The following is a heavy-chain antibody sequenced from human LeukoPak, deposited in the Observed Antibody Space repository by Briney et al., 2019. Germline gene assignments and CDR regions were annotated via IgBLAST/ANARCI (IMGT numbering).Heavy chain of an antibody. CDR3: AKDPSSGYQSDYFDY. CDR2: ISYDGSNK. Sequence: PGRSLRLSCAASGFTFSSYGMHWVRQAPGKGLEWVAVISYDGSNKYYADSVKGRFTISRDNSKNTLCLQMNSLRAEDTAVYYCAKDPSSGYQSDYFDYWGQGTLVTVPS. J-gene: IGHJ4*02. CDR1: GFTFSSYG. V-gene: IGHV3-30*18. D-gene: IGHD3-22*01.